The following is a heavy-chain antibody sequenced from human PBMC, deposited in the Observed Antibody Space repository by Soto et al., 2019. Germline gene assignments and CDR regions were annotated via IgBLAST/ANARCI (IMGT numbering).Heavy chain of an antibody. J-gene: IGHJ4*02. V-gene: IGHV4-4*02. CDR3: ARRSGRYSWDYFDY. D-gene: IGHD1-26*01. CDR1: GGSISSSNW. CDR2: IYHSGST. Sequence: QVQLQESGPGLVKPSGTLSLTCAVSGGSISSSNWWSWVRQPPGKGLEWIGEIYHSGSTNYNTSLKRRVTIAVDKSKNQFSLKLSSVTGADTAVYYCARRSGRYSWDYFDYWGQGTLVTVSS.